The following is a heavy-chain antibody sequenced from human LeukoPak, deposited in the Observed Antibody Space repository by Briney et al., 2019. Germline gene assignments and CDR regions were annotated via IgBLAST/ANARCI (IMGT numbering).Heavy chain of an antibody. Sequence: GSLRLFCAASEFTFTTYGMHWGRRAPGKGLEGVAFIYYDGSNIYCADYVKGRFTISRDISKNTQYLQMDRLRAEDTAIYYCARDWKTNSFDYWGQGTLVTVSS. D-gene: IGHD1-1*01. CDR3: ARDWKTNSFDY. CDR2: IYYDGSNI. CDR1: EFTFTTYG. J-gene: IGHJ4*02. V-gene: IGHV3-33*01.